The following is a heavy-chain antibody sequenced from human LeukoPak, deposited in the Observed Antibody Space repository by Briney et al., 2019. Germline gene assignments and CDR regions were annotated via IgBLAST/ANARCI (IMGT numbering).Heavy chain of an antibody. CDR2: IYSGGGT. CDR3: ASPGYSSSWYYFDY. D-gene: IGHD6-13*01. V-gene: IGHV3-53*01. Sequence: GGSLRLSCAASGFTFSRYWMNWVRQAPGKGLEWVSVIYSGGGTYYADSVKGRFTISRDSSKNTLYPQMNSLRAEDTAVYYCASPGYSSSWYYFDYWGQGTLVTVSS. J-gene: IGHJ4*02. CDR1: GFTFSRYW.